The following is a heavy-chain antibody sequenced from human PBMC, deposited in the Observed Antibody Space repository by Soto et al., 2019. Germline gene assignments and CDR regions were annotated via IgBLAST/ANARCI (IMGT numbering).Heavy chain of an antibody. D-gene: IGHD2-15*01. Sequence: GGSLRLSCSASGFAFSSYSMNWVRQAPGKGLEWVSSISSNSDYTYYADSVKGRFTMSRDNAKNSLYLQMNGLTAEDTAVYYCAGGYCSDGGCYYYYYYYMDVWGTGTTVTVSS. CDR1: GFAFSSYS. CDR2: ISSNSDYT. V-gene: IGHV3-21*01. J-gene: IGHJ6*03. CDR3: AGGYCSDGGCYYYYYYYMDV.